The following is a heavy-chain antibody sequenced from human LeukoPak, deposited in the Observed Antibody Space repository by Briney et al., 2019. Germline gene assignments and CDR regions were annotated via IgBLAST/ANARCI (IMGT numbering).Heavy chain of an antibody. CDR1: GFTFSSYA. J-gene: IGHJ3*02. CDR3: AKGRDDSSGYYSTRDAFDI. V-gene: IGHV3-23*01. Sequence: GGSLRLSCAASGFTFSSYAMSWVRQAPGKGLEWVSAISGSGGSTYYADSVKGRFTISRDNSKNTLYLQMNSLRAEDTAVYYCAKGRDDSSGYYSTRDAFDIWGQGTMVTVSS. D-gene: IGHD3-22*01. CDR2: ISGSGGST.